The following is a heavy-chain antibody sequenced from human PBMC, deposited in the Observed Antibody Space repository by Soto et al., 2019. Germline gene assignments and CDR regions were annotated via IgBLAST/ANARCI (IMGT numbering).Heavy chain of an antibody. CDR3: ALRSMAVVPEY. V-gene: IGHV4-59*01. J-gene: IGHJ4*02. Sequence: QVQLQESGPGLVKPSETLSLTCAVSGDSISSYYCMWIRQPPGKGLESIGYLYYGRSANYNPSLKGRGTLSVDTSTIQCSLTLSSMTAADTAVYYCALRSMAVVPEYWGQGTLVTVSS. D-gene: IGHD3-22*01. CDR2: LYYGRSA. CDR1: GDSISSYY.